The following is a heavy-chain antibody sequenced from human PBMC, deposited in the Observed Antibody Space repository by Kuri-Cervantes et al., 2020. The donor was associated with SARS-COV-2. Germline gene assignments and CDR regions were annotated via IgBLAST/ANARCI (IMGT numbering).Heavy chain of an antibody. CDR3: ARGKGYCSSTSCAHYYYYYYMDV. CDR2: ISSSSSYI. D-gene: IGHD2-2*01. Sequence: GESLKISCAASGFTFSSYSMNWVRQAPGKGLEWVSSISSSSSYIYYADSVKGRFTISRDNAKNSLYLQMNSLRAEDTAVYYCARGKGYCSSTSCAHYYYYYYMDVWGKGTMVTVSS. CDR1: GFTFSSYS. J-gene: IGHJ6*03. V-gene: IGHV3-21*01.